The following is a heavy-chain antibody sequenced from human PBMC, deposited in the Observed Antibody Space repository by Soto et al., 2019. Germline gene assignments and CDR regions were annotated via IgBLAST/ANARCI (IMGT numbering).Heavy chain of an antibody. CDR1: GFTFSSYA. D-gene: IGHD6-13*01. J-gene: IGHJ6*02. CDR2: ISGSGGST. Sequence: EVQLLESGGGLVQPGGSLRLSCAASGFTFSSYAMSWVRQAPGKGLEWVSAISGSGGSTYYADSVKGRFTISRDNSKNTLYLQMNSLRAEDTAVYYCATAAGTPQTYYYGMDVWGQGTTVTVSS. CDR3: ATAAGTPQTYYYGMDV. V-gene: IGHV3-23*01.